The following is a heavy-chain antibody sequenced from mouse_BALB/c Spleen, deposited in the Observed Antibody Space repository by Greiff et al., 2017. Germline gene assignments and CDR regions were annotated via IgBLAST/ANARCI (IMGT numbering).Heavy chain of an antibody. V-gene: IGHV7-3*02. CDR1: GFTFTDYY. J-gene: IGHJ2*01. CDR2: IRNKANGYTT. D-gene: IGHD1-1*02. Sequence: DVHLVESGGGLVQPGGSLRLSCATSGFTFTDYYMSWVRQPPGKALEWLGFIRNKANGYTTEYSASVKGRFTISRDNSQSILYLQMNTLRAEDSATYYCARDYGDYWGQGTTLTVSS. CDR3: ARDYGDY.